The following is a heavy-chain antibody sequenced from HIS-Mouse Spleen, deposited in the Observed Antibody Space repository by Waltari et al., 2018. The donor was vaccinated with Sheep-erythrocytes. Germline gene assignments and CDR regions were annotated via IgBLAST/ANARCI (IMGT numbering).Heavy chain of an antibody. D-gene: IGHD1-26*01. CDR3: AQTGATTPHFDY. CDR2: IIPILGIA. V-gene: IGHV1-69*04. Sequence: QVQLVQSGAEVKKPGSSVKVSCKASGGTFSSYASNVVGQAPGQGLGWMGRIIPILGIANYAQKFQGRVTITADKSTSTAYMELSSLRSEDTAVYYCAQTGATTPHFDYWGQGTLVTVSS. J-gene: IGHJ4*02. CDR1: GGTFSSYA.